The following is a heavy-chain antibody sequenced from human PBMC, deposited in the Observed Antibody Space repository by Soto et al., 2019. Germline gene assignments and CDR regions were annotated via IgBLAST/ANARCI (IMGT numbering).Heavy chain of an antibody. V-gene: IGHV1-18*01. D-gene: IGHD3-3*02. J-gene: IGHJ3*02. CDR3: AGVEFLEWLFEDPWAFDI. Sequence: ASVKVSCKASGYTFTSYGISWVRQAPGQGLEWMGWISAYNGNTNYAQKLQGRVTMTTDTSTSTAYMELRSLRSDDTAVYYCAGVEFLEWLFEDPWAFDIWGQGTMVTVSS. CDR2: ISAYNGNT. CDR1: GYTFTSYG.